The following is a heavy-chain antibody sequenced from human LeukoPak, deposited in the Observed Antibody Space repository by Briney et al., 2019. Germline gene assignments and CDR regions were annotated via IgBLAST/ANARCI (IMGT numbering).Heavy chain of an antibody. V-gene: IGHV4-39*07. Sequence: PSETLSLTCTVSGGSISSSSYYWGWIRQPPGKGLEWIGSIYYSGSTYYNPSLKSRVTISVDTSKNQFSLKLSSVTAADTAVYYCARGLYDFWSGYFSPWGQGTLVTVSS. CDR1: GGSISSSSYY. CDR3: ARGLYDFWSGYFSP. CDR2: IYYSGST. J-gene: IGHJ5*02. D-gene: IGHD3-3*01.